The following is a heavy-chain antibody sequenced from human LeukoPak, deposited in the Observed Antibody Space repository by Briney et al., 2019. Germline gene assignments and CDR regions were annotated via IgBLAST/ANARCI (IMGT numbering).Heavy chain of an antibody. V-gene: IGHV3-23*01. Sequence: GGSLRLSCAASGFTFSSYAMSWVRQAPGKGLEWVSAISGSGGSTYYADSVKGRFTISRDNSKNTPYLQMNSLRAEDTAVYYCASQYYYDSSGYYLNAYYFDYWGQGTLVTVSS. J-gene: IGHJ4*02. D-gene: IGHD3-22*01. CDR2: ISGSGGST. CDR1: GFTFSSYA. CDR3: ASQYYYDSSGYYLNAYYFDY.